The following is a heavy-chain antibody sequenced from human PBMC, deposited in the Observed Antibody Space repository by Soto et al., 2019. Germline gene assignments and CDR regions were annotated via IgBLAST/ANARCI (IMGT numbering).Heavy chain of an antibody. CDR3: ASRYCTNGVCYTPPYGWSYYYGMDV. CDR2: INHSGST. J-gene: IGHJ6*02. D-gene: IGHD2-8*01. Sequence: SETLSLTCAVYGGSFSGYYWSWIRQPPGKGLEWIGEINHSGSTNYNPSLKSRVTISVDTSKNQFSLKLSSVTAADTAVYYCASRYCTNGVCYTPPYGWSYYYGMDVWGQGTTVTVSS. V-gene: IGHV4-34*01. CDR1: GGSFSGYY.